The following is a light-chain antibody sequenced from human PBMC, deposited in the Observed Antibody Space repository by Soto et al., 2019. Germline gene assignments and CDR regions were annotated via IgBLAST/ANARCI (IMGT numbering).Light chain of an antibody. J-gene: IGKJ4*01. CDR2: GAS. V-gene: IGKV3-20*01. CDR1: QSVSSSY. CDR3: QQYGSSPLT. Sequence: EIVLTQSPATLPLYPGKRATLSCRASQSVSSSYLAWYLQKPGQAPRLLIYGASSRATGIPDRLSGSGAGTDFTLTISRLESEDFAVYSCQQYGSSPLTVGGGTKLDIK.